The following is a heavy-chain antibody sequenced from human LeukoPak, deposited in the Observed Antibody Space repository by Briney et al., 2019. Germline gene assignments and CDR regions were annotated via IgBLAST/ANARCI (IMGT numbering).Heavy chain of an antibody. D-gene: IGHD4/OR15-4a*01. V-gene: IGHV3-53*01. CDR1: GFTFSTFA. CDR3: ARRAGAYSHPYDY. Sequence: GGSLRLSCAASGFTFSTFAMSWVRQAPGKGLEWVSFIYSDNTHYSDSVKGRFTISRDNSKNTLYLQMNSLRAEDTAVYYCARRAGAYSHPYDYWGQGTLVTVSS. CDR2: IYSDNT. J-gene: IGHJ4*02.